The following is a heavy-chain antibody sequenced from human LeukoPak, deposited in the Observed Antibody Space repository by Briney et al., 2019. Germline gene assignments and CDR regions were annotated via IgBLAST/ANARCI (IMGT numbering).Heavy chain of an antibody. CDR1: GYTFTSYG. Sequence: SVKVSCKASGYTFTSYGISWVRQAPGQGLEWMGGIIPIFGTANYAQKFQGRVTITADESTSTAYMELSSLRSEDTAVYYCARDGPYSSSWYGYYYYGMDVWGQGTTVTVSS. D-gene: IGHD6-13*01. V-gene: IGHV1-69*13. CDR3: ARDGPYSSSWYGYYYYGMDV. CDR2: IIPIFGTA. J-gene: IGHJ6*02.